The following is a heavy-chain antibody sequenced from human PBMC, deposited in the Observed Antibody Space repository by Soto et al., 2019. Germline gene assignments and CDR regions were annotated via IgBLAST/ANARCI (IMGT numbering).Heavy chain of an antibody. V-gene: IGHV1-2*02. CDR2: INPKSGGT. D-gene: IGHD3-22*01. Sequence: ASLKATCKASGYTFTDCYVHWARHDPGQGLEWMGWINPKSGGTNIAQRYKGRVNMTRDMSISTVYMEMNSLSADDTAMYFWARFGHYYDNDNYWGVLDHWGQGTLVTVSS. CDR1: GYTFTDCY. J-gene: IGHJ1*01. CDR3: ARFGHYYDNDNYWGVLDH.